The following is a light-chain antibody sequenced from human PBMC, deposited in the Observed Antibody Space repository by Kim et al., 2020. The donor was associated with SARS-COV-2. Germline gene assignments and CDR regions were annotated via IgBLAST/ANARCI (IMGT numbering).Light chain of an antibody. CDR1: SLRSYY. CDR2: GKN. V-gene: IGLV3-19*01. Sequence: VALGQTVRITCQGASLRSYYATWYQQKPGQAPIVVIYGKNNRPSGIPDRFSGSSSGDTASLTITGTQAGDEADYYCNSRGSNDNVLFGGGTKVTVL. J-gene: IGLJ6*01. CDR3: NSRGSNDNVL.